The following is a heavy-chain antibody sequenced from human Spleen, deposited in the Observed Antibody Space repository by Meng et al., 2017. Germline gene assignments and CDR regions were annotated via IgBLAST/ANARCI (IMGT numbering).Heavy chain of an antibody. CDR2: IWYDGSNK. CDR3: ARPYDSSGYATYFDY. CDR1: GFTFDDYG. D-gene: IGHD3-22*01. Sequence: VQLVESGGGVVRPGGSLRLSCAASGFTFDDYGMHWVRQAPGKGLEWVAVIWYDGSNKYYADSVKGRFTISRDNSKNTLYLQMNSLRAEDTAVYYCARPYDSSGYATYFDYWGQGTLVTVSS. V-gene: IGHV3-33*08. J-gene: IGHJ4*02.